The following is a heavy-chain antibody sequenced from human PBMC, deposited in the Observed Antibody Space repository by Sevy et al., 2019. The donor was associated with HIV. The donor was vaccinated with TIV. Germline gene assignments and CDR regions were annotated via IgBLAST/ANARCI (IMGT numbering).Heavy chain of an antibody. Sequence: GGSLRLSCAASGFAMSSYWVTWVRQVPGKGLEWVANIKQDGSVRKYLDSVRGRFTISRDNAKNSVYLEMNSLRAEDTAVYYCARDDLYYYDSSGYYSYFDYWGLGTLVTVSS. CDR1: GFAMSSYW. CDR2: IKQDGSVR. J-gene: IGHJ4*02. CDR3: ARDDLYYYDSSGYYSYFDY. V-gene: IGHV3-7*01. D-gene: IGHD3-22*01.